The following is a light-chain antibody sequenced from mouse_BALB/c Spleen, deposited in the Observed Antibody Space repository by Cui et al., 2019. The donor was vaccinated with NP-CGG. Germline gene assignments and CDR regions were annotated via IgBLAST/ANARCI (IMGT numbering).Light chain of an antibody. CDR3: ALWYSNHWV. CDR2: GTN. Sequence: QSVLPHASSLTTSPGETVTLTCRSSTGAVTTNNYANWVQERPDHLFTGLIGGTNNRAPGVPARFSGSLIGDKAALTITGAQTEDEAIYFCALWYSNHWVFGGGTKLTVL. J-gene: IGLJ1*01. CDR1: TGAVTTNNY. V-gene: IGLV1*01.